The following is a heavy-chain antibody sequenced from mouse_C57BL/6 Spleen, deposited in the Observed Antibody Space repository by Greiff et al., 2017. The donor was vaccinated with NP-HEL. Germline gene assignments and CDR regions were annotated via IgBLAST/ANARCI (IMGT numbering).Heavy chain of an antibody. CDR2: INSDGGST. CDR3: ASRSTMVTTGWFAY. Sequence: EVHLVESGGGLVQPGESLKLSCESNEYEFPSHDMSWVRKTPEKRLELVAAINSDGGSTYYPDTMERRFIISRDNTKKTLYLQMSSLRSEDTALYYCASRSTMVTTGWFAYWGQGTLVTVSA. V-gene: IGHV5-2*01. D-gene: IGHD2-2*01. J-gene: IGHJ3*01. CDR1: EYEFPSHD.